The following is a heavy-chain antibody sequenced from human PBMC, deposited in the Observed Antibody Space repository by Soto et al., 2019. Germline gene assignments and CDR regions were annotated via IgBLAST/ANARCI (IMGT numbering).Heavy chain of an antibody. V-gene: IGHV4-30-4*01. Sequence: QVQLQASGPGLVKPSQTLSLTCNVSGGSIRSGDYYWAWIRQPPGKGLEWIGYIYFSGTTFYNPSLKSRVAISVDTSQNQFSLKLTSVTAADTAMYYCARAGGYCSGVNCLYWYFDLWGRGTLATVSS. CDR1: GGSIRSGDYY. CDR3: ARAGGYCSGVNCLYWYFDL. D-gene: IGHD2-15*01. J-gene: IGHJ2*01. CDR2: IYFSGTT.